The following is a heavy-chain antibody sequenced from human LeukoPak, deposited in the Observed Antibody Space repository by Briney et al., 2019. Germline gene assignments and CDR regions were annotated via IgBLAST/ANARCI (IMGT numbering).Heavy chain of an antibody. CDR1: GFTFSSYG. CDR2: ISYDGSNK. Sequence: GRSLRLSRAASGFTFSSYGMHWVRQAPGKGLEWVAVISYDGSNKYYADSVKGRFTISRDNSKNTLYLQMNSLRAEDTAVYYCAREGKKNWFDPWGQGTLVTVSS. CDR3: AREGKKNWFDP. V-gene: IGHV3-30*03. J-gene: IGHJ5*02.